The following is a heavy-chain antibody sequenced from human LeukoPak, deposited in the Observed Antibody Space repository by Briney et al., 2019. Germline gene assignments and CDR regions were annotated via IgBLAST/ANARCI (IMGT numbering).Heavy chain of an antibody. D-gene: IGHD5-24*01. CDR1: GFTFSSYA. V-gene: IGHV3-30*04. CDR3: ARVTGRWLQLDAFDI. Sequence: GRSLRLSCAASGFTFSSYAMHWVRQAPGKGLEWVAVISYDGSNKYYADSVKGRFTISRDNSKNTLYLLMNSLRPEDTAVYYCARVTGRWLQLDAFDIWGQGTMVTVSS. J-gene: IGHJ3*02. CDR2: ISYDGSNK.